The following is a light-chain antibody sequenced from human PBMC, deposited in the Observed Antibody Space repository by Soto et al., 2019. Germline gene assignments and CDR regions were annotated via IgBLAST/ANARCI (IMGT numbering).Light chain of an antibody. Sequence: EIVLTQSPGTVSLSPGESATLSCRASQSISRSDLAWYQHRPGQSPRLLIYATSSRATGIPDRFTGGGAGTGFTLTISRLEPEDSAVYYCQQYGSAPTFGGGTKVELK. CDR2: ATS. V-gene: IGKV3-20*01. CDR3: QQYGSAPT. J-gene: IGKJ4*01. CDR1: QSISRSD.